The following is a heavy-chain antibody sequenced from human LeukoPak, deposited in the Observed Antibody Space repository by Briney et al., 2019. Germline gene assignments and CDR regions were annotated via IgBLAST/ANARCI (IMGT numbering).Heavy chain of an antibody. CDR1: GYTFSDFY. Sequence: ASVKVSCKASGYTFSDFYIQWVRQAPGQGLEWMAWINPNHGGTNIAQKFQGRVTVTRDTSISTAYMEVTRLTSDDTAVYFCATGEVVYYGSGSWKLDQWGQGTLITVSS. CDR3: ATGEVVYYGSGSWKLDQ. D-gene: IGHD3-10*01. V-gene: IGHV1-2*02. CDR2: INPNHGGT. J-gene: IGHJ4*02.